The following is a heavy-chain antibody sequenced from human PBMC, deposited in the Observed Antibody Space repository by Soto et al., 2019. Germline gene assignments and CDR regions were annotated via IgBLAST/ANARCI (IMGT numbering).Heavy chain of an antibody. Sequence: GASVKVSCKASGYTFTSYDINWVRQATGQGLEWMGWMNPNSGNTGYAQKFQGRVTMTRNTSISTAYMELSSLRSEDTAVYYCARGSRRPWGSGSYYWLDYWGQGTLVTVSS. V-gene: IGHV1-8*01. CDR3: ARGSRRPWGSGSYYWLDY. D-gene: IGHD3-10*01. J-gene: IGHJ4*02. CDR2: MNPNSGNT. CDR1: GYTFTSYD.